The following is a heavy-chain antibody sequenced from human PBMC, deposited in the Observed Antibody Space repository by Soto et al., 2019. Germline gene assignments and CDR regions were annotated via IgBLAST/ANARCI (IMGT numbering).Heavy chain of an antibody. CDR3: ARYTTTVTTKLRYYYGMDV. Sequence: SVKVSCKASGGTFSSYAISWVRQAPGQGLEWMGGIIPIFGTANYAQKFQGRVTITADESTSTAYMELSSLRSEDTAVYYCARYTTTVTTKLRYYYGMDVWGQGTTVTVSS. V-gene: IGHV1-69*13. J-gene: IGHJ6*02. CDR2: IIPIFGTA. CDR1: GGTFSSYA. D-gene: IGHD4-17*01.